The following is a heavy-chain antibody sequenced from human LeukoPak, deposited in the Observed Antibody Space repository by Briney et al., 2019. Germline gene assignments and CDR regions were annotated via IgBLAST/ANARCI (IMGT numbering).Heavy chain of an antibody. V-gene: IGHV3-9*01. CDR1: GFTFSTFA. Sequence: PGGSLRLSCAASGFTFSTFAVSWVRQAPGKGLEWVSGISWNSGSIGYADSVKGRFTISRDNAKNSLYLQMNSLRAEDTALYYCAKDFYDFWSGDRYYYGMDVWGQGTTVTVSS. J-gene: IGHJ6*02. D-gene: IGHD3-3*01. CDR3: AKDFYDFWSGDRYYYGMDV. CDR2: ISWNSGSI.